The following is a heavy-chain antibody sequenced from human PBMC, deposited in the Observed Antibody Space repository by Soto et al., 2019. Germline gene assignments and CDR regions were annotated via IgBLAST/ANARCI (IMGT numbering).Heavy chain of an antibody. D-gene: IGHD1-20*01. V-gene: IGHV3-30*09. J-gene: IGHJ4*02. CDR3: ARDNWNVETLFDY. CDR1: GFTFSIYA. CDR2: ISSNGEV. Sequence: GGSLRLSCAVSGFTFSIYAMQWVRQAPGKGLEWVALISSNGEVAYADSVKGRFAISRDNSENTVYLQMNSLRPEDSAVYYCARDNWNVETLFDYWGQGTLVTVSS.